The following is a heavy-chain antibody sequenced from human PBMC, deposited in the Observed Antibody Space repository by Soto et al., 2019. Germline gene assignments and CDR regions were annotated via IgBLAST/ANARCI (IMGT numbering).Heavy chain of an antibody. D-gene: IGHD5-18*01. CDR3: ATRGYCYRYYYSYGMDV. CDR1: GGTFSSYA. CDR2: IIPIFGTA. V-gene: IGHV1-69*06. Sequence: GASVKVSCKASGGTFSSYAISWVRQAPGQGLEWMGGIIPIFGTANYAQKFQGRVTITADKSTSTAYMELSSLRSEDTAVYYCATRGYCYRYYYSYGMDVWGQGTTVTVSS. J-gene: IGHJ6*02.